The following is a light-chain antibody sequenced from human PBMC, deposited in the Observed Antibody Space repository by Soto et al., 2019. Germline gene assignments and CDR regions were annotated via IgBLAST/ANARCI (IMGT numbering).Light chain of an antibody. Sequence: DIQMTQSPSSLSASVGDRVTITCRASQGIGNNLGWYQQKPGKAPKRLIYAASTLLSGVPSRFSGSGSGTEFTLTISSLQPEDFATYYCLQYNSYLYTFGQGTKLEIK. J-gene: IGKJ2*01. CDR2: AAS. CDR3: LQYNSYLYT. CDR1: QGIGNN. V-gene: IGKV1-17*01.